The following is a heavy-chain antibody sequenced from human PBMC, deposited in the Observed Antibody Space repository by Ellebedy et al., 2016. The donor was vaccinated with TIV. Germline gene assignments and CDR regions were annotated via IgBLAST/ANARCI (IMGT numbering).Heavy chain of an antibody. V-gene: IGHV3-30*19. CDR2: ISFDGRQD. CDR1: GFTFSSYG. Sequence: GESLKISCAASGFTFSSYGIHWVRQAPGKGLEWVAVISFDGRQDYYAESVKGRFSISRDNFKSTLYLQMNSLRLEDTAVYYCAREEGPHQPFDYWGQGTLVTVSS. J-gene: IGHJ4*02. CDR3: AREEGPHQPFDY.